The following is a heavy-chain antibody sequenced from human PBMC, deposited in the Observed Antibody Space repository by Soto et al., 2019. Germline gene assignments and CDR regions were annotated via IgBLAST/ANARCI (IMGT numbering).Heavy chain of an antibody. J-gene: IGHJ4*02. CDR3: ARNRYGGYDFDY. D-gene: IGHD5-12*01. Sequence: QVQLQESGPGLVKPSGTLSLTCAVSSGSITSSNWWSWDRQPPGKGLEWIGEVSHTGNTNYIPSLKSRVTISVDKSRNQFSLRLSSVTAADTAVYYCARNRYGGYDFDYWGQGTLVTVSS. CDR2: VSHTGNT. V-gene: IGHV4-4*02. CDR1: SGSITSSNW.